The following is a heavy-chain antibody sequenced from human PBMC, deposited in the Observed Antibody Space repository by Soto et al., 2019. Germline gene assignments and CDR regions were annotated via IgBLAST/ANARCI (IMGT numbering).Heavy chain of an antibody. J-gene: IGHJ4*02. CDR1: GFTFSDYG. Sequence: QVQLVESGGGVVQPGRSLKLSCAASGFTFSDYGMHWVRPAPGTGLEWVAIISYDGNNKYYEDSLKGRFTISRDNSKNTLDLQMNSLRAEDTAVYYCAKDGAPYDGSGSYSADSWGQGTLVTVSS. CDR2: ISYDGNNK. D-gene: IGHD3-10*01. CDR3: AKDGAPYDGSGSYSADS. V-gene: IGHV3-30*18.